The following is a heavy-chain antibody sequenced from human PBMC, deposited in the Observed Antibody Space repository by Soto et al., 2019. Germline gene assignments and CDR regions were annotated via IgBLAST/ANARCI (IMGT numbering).Heavy chain of an antibody. CDR2: IYHSGST. Sequence: SETLSLTCAVSGGSISSGGYSWSWIRQPPGKGLEWIGYIYHSGSTYYNPSLKSRVTISVDRSKNQFSLKLSSVTAADMAVYYCARAPYGDPLYFDYWGQGTLVTVSS. V-gene: IGHV4-30-2*01. D-gene: IGHD4-17*01. CDR3: ARAPYGDPLYFDY. CDR1: GGSISSGGYS. J-gene: IGHJ4*02.